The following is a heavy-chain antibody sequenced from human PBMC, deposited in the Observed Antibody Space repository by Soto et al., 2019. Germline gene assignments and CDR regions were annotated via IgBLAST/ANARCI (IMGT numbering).Heavy chain of an antibody. CDR3: AREDSIIIPAVSDF. CDR1: GFAFNNYG. D-gene: IGHD2-2*01. Sequence: GGSLTLSCTVSGFAFNNYGINWVRQAPGKGLEWVSSISKSDYTYYSDSVKGRFTISRDNAKNSVSRQMNTLKVEDTAVYYCAREDSIIIPAVSDFWGQGTLVTVSS. V-gene: IGHV3-21*01. J-gene: IGHJ4*02. CDR2: ISKSDYT.